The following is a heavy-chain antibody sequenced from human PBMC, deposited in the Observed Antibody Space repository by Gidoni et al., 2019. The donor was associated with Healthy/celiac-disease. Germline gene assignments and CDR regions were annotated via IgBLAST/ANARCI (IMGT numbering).Heavy chain of an antibody. J-gene: IGHJ1*01. CDR3: AKSNPGFGSTEYFQH. CDR2: LSCTGGST. Sequence: EVQLLESGGGLVQRGSSLRLSCAASGFTFSSYAMSWVRQAPGTGVVWVAALSCTGGSTYYADYVKGRFTISRDNSKNTLYLQMNSLRAEDTAVYYCAKSNPGFGSTEYFQHWGQGTLVTVSS. V-gene: IGHV3-23*01. CDR1: GFTFSSYA. D-gene: IGHD3-10*01.